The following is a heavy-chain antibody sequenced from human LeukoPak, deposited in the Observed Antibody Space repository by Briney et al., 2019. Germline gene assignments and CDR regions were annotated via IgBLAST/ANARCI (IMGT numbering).Heavy chain of an antibody. V-gene: IGHV1-2*02. D-gene: IGHD1-26*01. J-gene: IGHJ4*02. CDR2: INPNSGGT. Sequence: ASVKVSCKASGYTFTGYYMHWVRQAPGQGLEWMGWINPNSGGTNYAQKFQGRVTMTRDTSISTAYMELSRLRSDDTAVYYCARVYSGSYYDGATLDYWGQGTLVTVSS. CDR1: GYTFTGYY. CDR3: ARVYSGSYYDGATLDY.